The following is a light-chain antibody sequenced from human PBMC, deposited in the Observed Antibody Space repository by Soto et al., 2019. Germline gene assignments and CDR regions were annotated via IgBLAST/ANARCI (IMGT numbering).Light chain of an antibody. CDR1: SGDVGGYNY. CDR3: SSYTSDTTVL. V-gene: IGLV2-14*01. J-gene: IGLJ2*01. Sequence: QSALTQPASVSGSPGQSITISCTGTSGDVGGYNYVSWYQQHPGKVPKLIIYEVSKRPSGVSNRFSGSKSVNTASLTISGLQGEDESHYYCSSYTSDTTVLFGGGTKLTVL. CDR2: EVS.